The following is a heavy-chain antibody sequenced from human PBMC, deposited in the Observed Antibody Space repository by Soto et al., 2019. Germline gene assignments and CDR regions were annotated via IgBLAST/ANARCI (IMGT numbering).Heavy chain of an antibody. CDR3: ASSQYCSGGSCYLVRR. J-gene: IGHJ1*01. CDR2: IYHSGRA. D-gene: IGHD2-15*01. CDR1: GGSISSGGYY. V-gene: IGHV4-31*03. Sequence: QVQLQESGPGLVKPSQTLSLTCTVSGGSISSGGYYWSWIRQHPGKGLEWIGNIYHSGRAYYTPSLKSRGTRSVDTSNNQFSRKLSAVTAADTAVYYCASSQYCSGGSCYLVRRGGQGTLVTASS.